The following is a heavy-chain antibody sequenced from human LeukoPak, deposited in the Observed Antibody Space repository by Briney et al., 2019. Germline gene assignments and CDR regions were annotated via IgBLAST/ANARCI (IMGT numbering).Heavy chain of an antibody. CDR1: GGSVSSGTYY. D-gene: IGHD3/OR15-3a*01. J-gene: IGHJ4*02. CDR3: ARDDFSAGQTLDY. Sequence: SETLSLTCTVSGGSVSSGTYYWSWIRQPPGKGLEWIGYIYYSGSTYYNPSLKSRVTISVDTSKNQFSLKLSSVTAADTAVYYCARDDFSAGQTLDYWGQGTLVTVSS. CDR2: IYYSGST. V-gene: IGHV4-30-4*08.